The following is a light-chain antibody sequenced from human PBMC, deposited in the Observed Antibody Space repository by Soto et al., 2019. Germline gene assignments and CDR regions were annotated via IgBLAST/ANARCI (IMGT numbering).Light chain of an antibody. CDR2: GAS. CDR3: QQCNDWPIT. CDR1: QSVSDN. J-gene: IGKJ5*01. Sequence: EVVLTQSPVTLSMSPGDSATLSCRASQSVSDNFAWYHQKPGQAPRLLIYGASTRATGIPARFSGSGSRTEFTLTISSLQSEDFAVYYCQQCNDWPITFGQGTRLEIK. V-gene: IGKV3-15*01.